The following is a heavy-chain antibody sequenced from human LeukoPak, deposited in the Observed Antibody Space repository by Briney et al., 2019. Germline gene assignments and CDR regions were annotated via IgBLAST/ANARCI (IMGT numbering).Heavy chain of an antibody. Sequence: GGSLRLSCAAPGFIVSSNYMSWVRQAPGKGLEWVSVIYSGRSTYYADSVKGRFTISRDNSKNTLSLQMNSLRAEDTAVYYCASQVYGGNSGAFDIWGQGTMVTVSS. CDR1: GFIVSSNY. J-gene: IGHJ3*02. CDR2: IYSGRST. D-gene: IGHD4-23*01. CDR3: ASQVYGGNSGAFDI. V-gene: IGHV3-66*04.